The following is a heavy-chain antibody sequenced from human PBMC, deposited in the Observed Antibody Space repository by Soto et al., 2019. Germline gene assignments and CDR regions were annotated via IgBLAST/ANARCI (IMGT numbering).Heavy chain of an antibody. J-gene: IGHJ6*02. CDR2: ISSSGSTI. Sequence: PGGSLRLSCAASGFTFSDYYMSWIRQAPGKGLEWVSYISSSGSTIYYADSVKGRFTISRDNAKNSLYLQMNSLRAEDTAVYYCARDQLELPRYYGMDVWGQGTTVTVSS. V-gene: IGHV3-11*01. CDR1: GFTFSDYY. CDR3: ARDQLELPRYYGMDV. D-gene: IGHD1-1*01.